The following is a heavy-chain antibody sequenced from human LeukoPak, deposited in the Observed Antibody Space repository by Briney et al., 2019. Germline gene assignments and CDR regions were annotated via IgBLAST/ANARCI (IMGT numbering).Heavy chain of an antibody. V-gene: IGHV3-21*01. CDR2: ISSSSRYI. D-gene: IGHD3-22*01. CDR1: GFTFSSYA. J-gene: IGHJ4*02. Sequence: GRSLRLSCAASGFTFSSYAMHWVRQAPGKGLEWVSSISSSSRYIYYADSVKGRFTISRDNAKNSLYLQMNSLRAEDTAVYYCARAPAHYSSDHYYVGESYFDYWGQGTLVTVSS. CDR3: ARAPAHYSSDHYYVGESYFDY.